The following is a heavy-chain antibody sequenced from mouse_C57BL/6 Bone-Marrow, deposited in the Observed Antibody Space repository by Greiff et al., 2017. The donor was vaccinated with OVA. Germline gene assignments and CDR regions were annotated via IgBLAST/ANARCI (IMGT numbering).Heavy chain of an antibody. CDR3: ARDPPYYYGSSRFAY. J-gene: IGHJ3*01. D-gene: IGHD1-1*01. V-gene: IGHV5-4*01. Sequence: EVQVVESGGGLVKPGGSLKLSCAASGFTFSSYAMSWVRQTPEKRLEWVATISDGGSYTYYPDNVKGRFTISRDNAKNNLYLQMSNLKSEDTAMYYCARDPPYYYGSSRFAYWGKGTLVTVSA. CDR1: GFTFSSYA. CDR2: ISDGGSYT.